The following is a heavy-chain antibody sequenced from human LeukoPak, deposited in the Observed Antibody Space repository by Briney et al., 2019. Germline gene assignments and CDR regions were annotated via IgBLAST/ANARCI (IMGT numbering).Heavy chain of an antibody. CDR2: VSPGSALI. CDR3: ETELTVTTRQHYFDL. CDR1: GFSFTDSG. J-gene: IGHJ4*02. D-gene: IGHD1/OR15-1a*01. V-gene: IGHV3-21*01. Sequence: PGGSLRLSCAASGFSFTDSGMDWVRQAPGKGLEWVSSVSPGSALIWYAGSVKGRFTISRDNAKNSLYLRMSSLRAEDTALYYCETELTVTTRQHYFDLWGQGTLVTVSS.